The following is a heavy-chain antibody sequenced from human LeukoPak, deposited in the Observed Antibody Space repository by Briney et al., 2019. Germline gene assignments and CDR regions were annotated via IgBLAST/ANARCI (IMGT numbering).Heavy chain of an antibody. Sequence: GRSLRLSCAASGFTFSSYGMHWARQAPAMGLEGVAFLRYDGSNKYYADSVKGRFNISRDNSKNTLYLQMNSLRAEDTAVYYCAKAEAAAGTFNSYYYYYMDVWGKGTTVTVSS. D-gene: IGHD6-13*01. V-gene: IGHV3-30*02. CDR2: LRYDGSNK. J-gene: IGHJ6*03. CDR1: GFTFSSYG. CDR3: AKAEAAAGTFNSYYYYYMDV.